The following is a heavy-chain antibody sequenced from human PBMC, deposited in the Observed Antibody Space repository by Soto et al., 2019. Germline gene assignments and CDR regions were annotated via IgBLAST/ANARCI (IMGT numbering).Heavy chain of an antibody. CDR2: IYYSGST. CDR1: GGSISSSSYY. D-gene: IGHD5-18*01. CDR3: ARHRGRIQLWFDY. V-gene: IGHV4-39*01. Sequence: QLQLQESGPGLVKPSETLSLTCTVSGGSISSSSYYWGWIRQPPGKGLEWIGSIYYSGSTYYNPSLKSRVTLSVDTSKTQFSLKLSSVTAADTAVYYCARHRGRIQLWFDYWGQGTLVTVSS. J-gene: IGHJ4*02.